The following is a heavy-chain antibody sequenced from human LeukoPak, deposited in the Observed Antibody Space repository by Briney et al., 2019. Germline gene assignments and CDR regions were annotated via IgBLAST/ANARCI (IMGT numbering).Heavy chain of an antibody. CDR2: IKSKTDGGTT. V-gene: IGHV3-15*07. CDR1: GFTFSNAW. CDR3: AKEMLLWFGELQDTPDY. Sequence: PGGSLRLSCAASGFTFSNAWMNWVRQAPGKGLEWVGRIKSKTDGGTTDYAAPVKGRFTISRDDSKNTLYLQMNSLRAEDTAVYYCAKEMLLWFGELQDTPDYWGQGTLVTVSS. J-gene: IGHJ4*02. D-gene: IGHD3-10*01.